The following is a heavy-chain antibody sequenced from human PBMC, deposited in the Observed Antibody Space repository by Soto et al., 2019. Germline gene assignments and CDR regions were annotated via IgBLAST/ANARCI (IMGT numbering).Heavy chain of an antibody. Sequence: SETLSLTCTVSGGSISSGGYYWSWIRQHPGKGLEWIGYIYYSGSTNYNPSLKSRVTISADTSKNQLSLNLRSTTAADTAVYYCATLAPWGDHVFAVAWGQGTLVTVSS. CDR3: ATLAPWGDHVFAVA. J-gene: IGHJ5*02. D-gene: IGHD6-19*01. CDR2: IYYSGST. V-gene: IGHV4-31*03. CDR1: GGSISSGGYY.